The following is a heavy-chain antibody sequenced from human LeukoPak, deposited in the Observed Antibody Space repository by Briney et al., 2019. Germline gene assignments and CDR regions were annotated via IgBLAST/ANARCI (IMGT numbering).Heavy chain of an antibody. Sequence: ASVKVSCKASGYTFTGYYMHWVRQAPGQGLEWMGIINPSGGSTSYAQKFQGRVTMTRDTSTSTVYMELSSLRSEDTAVYYCARVWAYYYDSSGYLDAFDIWGQGTMVTVSS. D-gene: IGHD3-22*01. CDR1: GYTFTGYY. J-gene: IGHJ3*02. CDR2: INPSGGST. CDR3: ARVWAYYYDSSGYLDAFDI. V-gene: IGHV1-46*01.